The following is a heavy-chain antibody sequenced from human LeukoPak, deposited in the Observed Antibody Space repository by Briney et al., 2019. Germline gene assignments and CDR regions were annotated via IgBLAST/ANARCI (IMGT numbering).Heavy chain of an antibody. CDR3: ARDQPSYDSSGYYIDY. CDR1: GYTFTGYY. V-gene: IGHV1-2*02. CDR2: INPNSGGT. Sequence: ASVKVSCKASGYTFTGYYMHWVRQAPGQGLEWMGWINPNSGGTNYAQKFQGRVTMTRDTSISTAYMELSRLRSDDTAVYYCARDQPSYDSSGYYIDYWGQGTLVTVSS. D-gene: IGHD3-22*01. J-gene: IGHJ4*02.